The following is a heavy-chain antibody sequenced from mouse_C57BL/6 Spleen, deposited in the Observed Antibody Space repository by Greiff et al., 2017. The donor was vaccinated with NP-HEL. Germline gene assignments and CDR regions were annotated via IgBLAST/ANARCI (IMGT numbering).Heavy chain of an antibody. Sequence: QVTLNVSGPGILQSSQTLSLTCSFSGFSLSTSGMGVSWIRQPSGKGLEWLAHIYWDDDKRYNPSLKSRLTISKDTSRNQVFLKITMVDTAVTATYYCARRTTTVVAGAMDYWGQGTSVTVSS. D-gene: IGHD1-1*01. V-gene: IGHV8-12*01. CDR1: GFSLSTSGMG. CDR3: ARRTTTVVAGAMDY. CDR2: IYWDDDK. J-gene: IGHJ4*01.